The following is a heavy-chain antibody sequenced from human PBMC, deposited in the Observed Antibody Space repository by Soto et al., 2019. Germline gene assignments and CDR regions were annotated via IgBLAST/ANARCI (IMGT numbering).Heavy chain of an antibody. J-gene: IGHJ4*02. Sequence: KASETLSLTCGVYGASFTGNYWSWVRQPPAKGLEWIGEINHNGLTNYNPSLKSRVTISVDTSKNQFSLKLTSVTAADTAVYYCASARWDYWGQGTLVTVSS. CDR3: ASARWDY. V-gene: IGHV4-34*01. D-gene: IGHD2-15*01. CDR1: GASFTGNY. CDR2: INHNGLT.